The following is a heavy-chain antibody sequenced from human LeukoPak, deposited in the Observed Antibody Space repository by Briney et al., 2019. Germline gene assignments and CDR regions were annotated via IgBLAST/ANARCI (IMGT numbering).Heavy chain of an antibody. Sequence: SETLSLTCTVSGGSISSYYWSWIRQPAGKGLEWIGRIYTSGSTNYNPSLKSRVTMSVDTSKNQFPLKLSSVTAADTAVYYCARDYVGSYYYGSGSYPNYYYYYYMDVWGKGTTVTISS. D-gene: IGHD3-10*01. V-gene: IGHV4-4*07. CDR3: ARDYVGSYYYGSGSYPNYYYYYYMDV. CDR1: GGSISSYY. CDR2: IYTSGST. J-gene: IGHJ6*03.